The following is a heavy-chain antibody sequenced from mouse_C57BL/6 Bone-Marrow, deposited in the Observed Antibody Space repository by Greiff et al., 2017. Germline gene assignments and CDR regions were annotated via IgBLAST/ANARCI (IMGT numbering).Heavy chain of an antibody. Sequence: EVKLMESGGGLVKPGGSLKLSCAASGFTFSSYAMSWVRQTPEKRLEWVATISDGGSYTYYPDNVKGRFTISRDNAKNNLYLQMSHLKSEDTAMYYCARDPTTVVAYYYAMDYWGQGTSVTVSS. V-gene: IGHV5-4*01. D-gene: IGHD1-1*01. CDR1: GFTFSSYA. CDR3: ARDPTTVVAYYYAMDY. J-gene: IGHJ4*01. CDR2: ISDGGSYT.